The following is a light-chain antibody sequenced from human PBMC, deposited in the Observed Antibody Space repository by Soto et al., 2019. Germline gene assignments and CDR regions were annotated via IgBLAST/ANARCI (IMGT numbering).Light chain of an antibody. J-gene: IGLJ1*01. CDR3: GAWDISLSAYV. CDR1: SSNIESNC. Sequence: QSVLTQPPSVSAAPGQKVTISCSGSSSNIESNCVSWFQQLPRTAPNLLIYENNKRLSGFPDRFSASKSGTSATLVITGLQTGDEADYFCGAWDISLSAYVFGTGTKLTVL. CDR2: ENN. V-gene: IGLV1-51*02.